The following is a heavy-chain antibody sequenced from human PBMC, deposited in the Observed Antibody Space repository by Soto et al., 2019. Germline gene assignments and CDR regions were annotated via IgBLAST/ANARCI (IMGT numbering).Heavy chain of an antibody. Sequence: ASVKVSCKASGYTFTIYDINWVRQATGQGLEWMGWMNPNSGNTGYAQKFQGRVTMTRNTSISTAYMELSSLRSEDTAVYYCARGVAAALAMRYYYYYMDVWGKGTTVTVSS. J-gene: IGHJ6*03. CDR3: ARGVAAALAMRYYYYYMDV. CDR2: MNPNSGNT. V-gene: IGHV1-8*01. D-gene: IGHD6-6*01. CDR1: GYTFTIYD.